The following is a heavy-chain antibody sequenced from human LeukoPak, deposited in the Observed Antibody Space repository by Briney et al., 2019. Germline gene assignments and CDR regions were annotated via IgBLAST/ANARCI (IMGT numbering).Heavy chain of an antibody. CDR2: IRSKTYDGTT. CDR1: GFTFGDYA. CDR3: TRVWLQYFDY. Sequence: PGGSLRLSCTASGFTFGDYAMGWVRQAPGKGLEWVGFIRSKTYDGTTGYAASVKGRFTISRDDSKRIAYLQMNSLKTDDTAVYYCTRVWLQYFDYWGQGTLITVSS. D-gene: IGHD5-24*01. J-gene: IGHJ4*02. V-gene: IGHV3-49*04.